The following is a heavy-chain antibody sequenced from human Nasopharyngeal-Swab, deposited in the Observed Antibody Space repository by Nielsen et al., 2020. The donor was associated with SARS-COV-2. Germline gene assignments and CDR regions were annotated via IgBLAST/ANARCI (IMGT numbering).Heavy chain of an antibody. CDR3: GRTAH. CDR1: GFTFSSYA. CDR2: ISYDGSNK. Sequence: GESLKISCAASGFTFSSYAMHWVRQASGKGLEWVAVISYDGSNKYYADSVKGRFTISRDNSKNTLYLQMNSLRAEDTAVYYCGRTAHWGQGTLVTVSS. V-gene: IGHV3-30*04. J-gene: IGHJ4*02.